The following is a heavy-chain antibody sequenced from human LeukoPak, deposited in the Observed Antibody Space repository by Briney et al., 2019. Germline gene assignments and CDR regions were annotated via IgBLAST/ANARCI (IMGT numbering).Heavy chain of an antibody. J-gene: IGHJ5*02. CDR3: AKDPEGQWLVLGGWFDP. CDR2: LSGSGGGT. CDR1: GITLSNYG. D-gene: IGHD6-19*01. V-gene: IGHV3-23*01. Sequence: GGSLRLSCAVSGITLSNYGMSWVRQAPGKGLEWVAGLSGSGGGTNYADSVQGRFTISRDNPKNTLYLQMNSLRAEDTAVYYCAKDPEGQWLVLGGWFDPWGQGTLVTVSS.